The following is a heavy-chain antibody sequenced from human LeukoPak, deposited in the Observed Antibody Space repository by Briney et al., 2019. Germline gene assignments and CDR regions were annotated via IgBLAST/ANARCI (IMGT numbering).Heavy chain of an antibody. J-gene: IGHJ4*02. D-gene: IGHD3-10*01. Sequence: GASVKVSCKXSGGTFSSYAISWVRQAPGQGLEWMGRIIPIFGTANYAQEFQGRVTITTDESTSTAYMELSSLRSEDTAVYYCARDLNPYYYGSGDFDYWGQGTLVTVSS. CDR3: ARDLNPYYYGSGDFDY. CDR1: GGTFSSYA. V-gene: IGHV1-69*05. CDR2: IIPIFGTA.